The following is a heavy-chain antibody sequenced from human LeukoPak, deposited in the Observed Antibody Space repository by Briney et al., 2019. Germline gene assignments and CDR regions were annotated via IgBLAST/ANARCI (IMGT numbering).Heavy chain of an antibody. V-gene: IGHV3-7*04. Sequence: EPGGSLRLSCAASGFTVSSNYMSWVRQAPGKGLEWVANIKQDGSDKYYADSVKGRFTVSRDNAKNSLYLQMSSLKAEDTAVYYCARGGGYDGGAFNYWGQGTLLTVSS. CDR2: IKQDGSDK. J-gene: IGHJ4*02. CDR1: GFTVSSNY. CDR3: ARGGGYDGGAFNY. D-gene: IGHD5-12*01.